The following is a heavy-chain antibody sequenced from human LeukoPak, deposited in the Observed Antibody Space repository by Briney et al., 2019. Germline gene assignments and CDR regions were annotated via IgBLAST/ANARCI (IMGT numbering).Heavy chain of an antibody. D-gene: IGHD2-2*01. J-gene: IGHJ5*02. CDR2: FDPEDGET. V-gene: IGHV1-24*01. CDR3: ATGYCSSTSCYFGRLYNWFDP. Sequence: ASVKVSCKVSGYTLTELFMHWVRQAPGKGLEWMGGFDPEDGETIYAQKFQGRVTMTEDTSTDTAYMELSSLRSEDTAVYYCATGYCSSTSCYFGRLYNWFDPWGQGTLVTVSS. CDR1: GYTLTELF.